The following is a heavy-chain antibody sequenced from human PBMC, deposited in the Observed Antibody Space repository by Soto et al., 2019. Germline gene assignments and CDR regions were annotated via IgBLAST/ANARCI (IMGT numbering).Heavy chain of an antibody. V-gene: IGHV4-59*01. Sequence: PSETLSLTCTVSGGSISSYYWSWVRQPPGKGLEWIGYIFYSGSSNYNPSLKSPVTISVDASKNQFSLKLSSVTAADTAVHYCVRTGLGWFDPWGQGNLVTVS. J-gene: IGHJ5*02. CDR2: IFYSGSS. CDR1: GGSISSYY. D-gene: IGHD7-27*01. CDR3: VRTGLGWFDP.